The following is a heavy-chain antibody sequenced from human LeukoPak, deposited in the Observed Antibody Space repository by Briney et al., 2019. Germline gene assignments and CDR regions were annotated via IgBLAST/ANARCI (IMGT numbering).Heavy chain of an antibody. J-gene: IGHJ6*03. CDR1: GFTFSSYW. Sequence: GGSLRLSCAASGFTFSSYWMSWVRQAPGKGLEWVANIKQDGSEKYYVDSVKGRFTISRDNAKNSLYLQMNSLRAEDTAVYYCARDREAAAGTPGYMDVWGKGTTVTVSS. V-gene: IGHV3-7*01. CDR2: IKQDGSEK. D-gene: IGHD6-13*01. CDR3: ARDREAAAGTPGYMDV.